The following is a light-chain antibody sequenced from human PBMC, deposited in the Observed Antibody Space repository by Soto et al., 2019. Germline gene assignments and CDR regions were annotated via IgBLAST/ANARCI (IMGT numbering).Light chain of an antibody. CDR1: QSLLHRNGYKY. CDR2: LGA. Sequence: DIVMTQSPLALLVTPGESASIACRPSQSLLHRNGYKYLDGYLQKPGQSPQLLIYLGANRASGVPGRFSGSASGTDFTLKISRVEAEDVGVYYCRQSLQTPLTFGGGTKVDIK. CDR3: RQSLQTPLT. V-gene: IGKV2-28*01. J-gene: IGKJ4*01.